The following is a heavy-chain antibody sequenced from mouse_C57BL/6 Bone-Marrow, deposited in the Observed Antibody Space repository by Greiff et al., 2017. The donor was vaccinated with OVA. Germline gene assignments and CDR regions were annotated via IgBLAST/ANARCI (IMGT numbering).Heavy chain of an antibody. CDR1: GFSFNTYA. V-gene: IGHV10-1*01. J-gene: IGHJ4*01. CDR3: VRGTRDY. Sequence: EVKVEESGGGLVQPKGSLKLSCAASGFSFNTYAMNWVRQAPGKGLEWVARIRSKSNNYATYYADSVKDRFTISRDDSESMLYLQMNNLKTEDTAMYYCVRGTRDYWGQGTSVTVSS. D-gene: IGHD3-3*01. CDR2: IRSKSNNYAT.